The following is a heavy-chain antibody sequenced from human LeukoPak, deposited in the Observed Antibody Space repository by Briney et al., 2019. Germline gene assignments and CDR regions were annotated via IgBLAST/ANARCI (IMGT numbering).Heavy chain of an antibody. Sequence: GRSLRLSCAASGFTFSSYAMHWVRQAPGKGLEWVAVISYDGSNKYYADSVKGRFTISRDNSKNTLYLQMNSLRAEDTAVYYCAGGRVYSSSSGVYWGQGTLVTVSS. J-gene: IGHJ4*02. CDR2: ISYDGSNK. CDR3: AGGRVYSSSSGVY. CDR1: GFTFSSYA. D-gene: IGHD6-6*01. V-gene: IGHV3-30*01.